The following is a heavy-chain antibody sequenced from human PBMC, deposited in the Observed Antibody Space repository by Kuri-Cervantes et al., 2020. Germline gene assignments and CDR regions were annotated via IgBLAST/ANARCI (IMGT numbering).Heavy chain of an antibody. Sequence: ASVKVSCKASGYTFTTYAMNWVRQAPGQGLEWVGWINTNTGNPTYAQGFTGRFVFSLDTSVSTAYLQINSLKAEDTAVYYCARDRGATNYYSSGSYYRGFPWGQGTLVTVSS. CDR1: GYTFTTYA. V-gene: IGHV7-4-1*02. CDR3: ARDRGATNYYSSGSYYRGFP. CDR2: INTNTGNP. J-gene: IGHJ5*02. D-gene: IGHD3-10*01.